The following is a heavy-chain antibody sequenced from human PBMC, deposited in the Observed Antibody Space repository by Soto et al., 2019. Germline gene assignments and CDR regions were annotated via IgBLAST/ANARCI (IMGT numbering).Heavy chain of an antibody. D-gene: IGHD2-2*01. J-gene: IGHJ6*02. Sequence: SETLSLTCTVSGASISSYFWSWIRQPAGKGLEGIGRIYTSGSTDYNPSLESRVTMSVDTSKKQVSLKLTSVTAADTAVYYCAAICSSPICYGTHXWGQGTSVTVS. CDR2: IYTSGST. CDR1: GASISSYF. CDR3: AAICSSPICYGTHX. V-gene: IGHV4-4*07.